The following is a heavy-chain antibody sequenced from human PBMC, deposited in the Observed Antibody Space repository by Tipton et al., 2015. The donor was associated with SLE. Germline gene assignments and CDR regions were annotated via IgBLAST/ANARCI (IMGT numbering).Heavy chain of an antibody. J-gene: IGHJ3*02. CDR1: GFTFSSYA. CDR3: AKVPGAFDI. CDR2: IYSGGSST. Sequence: SLRLSCAASGFTFSSYAMSWVRQAPGKGLEWVSVIYSGGSSTYYADSVKGRFTISRDNSKNTLYLQMNSLGAEDTAVYYCAKVPGAFDIWGQGTMVTVSS. V-gene: IGHV3-23*03.